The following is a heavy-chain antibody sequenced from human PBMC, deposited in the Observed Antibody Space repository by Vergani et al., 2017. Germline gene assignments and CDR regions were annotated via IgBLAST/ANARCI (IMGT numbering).Heavy chain of an antibody. CDR2: IYSGGST. Sequence: EVQLVESGGGLVPGGSLRLSCAASGFTVSSNYMSWVRQAPGKGLEWVSVIYSGGSTYYADSVKGRFTISRDNSKNTLYLQMNSLRAEDTAVYYCAREGQLSVYTHSPMDVWGQGTTVTVSS. D-gene: IGHD3-16*01. J-gene: IGHJ6*02. V-gene: IGHV3-66*02. CDR3: AREGQLSVYTHSPMDV. CDR1: GFTVSSNY.